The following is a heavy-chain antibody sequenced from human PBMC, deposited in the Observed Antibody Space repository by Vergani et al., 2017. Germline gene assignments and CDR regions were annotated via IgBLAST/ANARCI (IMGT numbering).Heavy chain of an antibody. V-gene: IGHV3-21*06. CDR1: GFTFSDFS. D-gene: IGHD2-8*01. CDR2: IGSSGPYI. CDR3: ASDCTSGGCPDNYGMDF. J-gene: IGHJ6*04. Sequence: VQLVESGGGLVKPGGSLRLSCAASGFTFSDFSMSWVRQAPGKGLEWVAFIGSSGPYINYADSVKGRFIIARDNTNNSLFLQLRSLRAEDAAVYYCASDCTSGGCPDNYGMDFWGEGATVTVSS.